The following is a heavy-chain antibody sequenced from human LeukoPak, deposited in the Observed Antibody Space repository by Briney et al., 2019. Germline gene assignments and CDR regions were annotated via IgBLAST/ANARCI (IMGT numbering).Heavy chain of an antibody. CDR2: INSDGSSI. D-gene: IGHD6-13*01. CDR1: GFTFSSYW. Sequence: GGSLRLSCAVSGFTFSSYWMHWVRQAPGKGPVWVSRINSDGSSISYADSVKGRFTISRDNSKNTLYLQMNSLRAEDTAVYYCARDRIATAGPYYFDYWGQGTLVTVSS. J-gene: IGHJ4*02. V-gene: IGHV3-74*01. CDR3: ARDRIATAGPYYFDY.